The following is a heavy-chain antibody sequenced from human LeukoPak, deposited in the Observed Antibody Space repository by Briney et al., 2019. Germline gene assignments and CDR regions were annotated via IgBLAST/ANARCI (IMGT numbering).Heavy chain of an antibody. J-gene: IGHJ3*02. D-gene: IGHD3-9*01. CDR3: ARSSHYDILTGYSEEDAFDI. CDR1: GFTVSGSY. CDR2: IYSGGST. Sequence: GGSLRLSCAVSGFTVSGSYMSWVRQAPGKGLEWVSVIYSGGSTDYADSVKGRFTISRDTSKNTRYLQMNSLRVEDTAVYYCARSSHYDILTGYSEEDAFDIWGQGTMVTVSS. V-gene: IGHV3-53*01.